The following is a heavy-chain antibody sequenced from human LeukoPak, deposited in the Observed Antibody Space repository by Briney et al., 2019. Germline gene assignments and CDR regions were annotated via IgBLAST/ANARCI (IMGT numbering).Heavy chain of an antibody. CDR2: IYYSGST. Sequence: SETLSLTCTVSGGSISSYYWSWIRHPPGKGLEWIEYIYYSGSTNYNPSLKSRVTISVDTSKNQFSLKLSSVTAADTAVYYCAKWGSSGFDYWGQGTLVTVSS. V-gene: IGHV4-59*01. CDR1: GGSISSYY. CDR3: AKWGSSGFDY. D-gene: IGHD7-27*01. J-gene: IGHJ4*02.